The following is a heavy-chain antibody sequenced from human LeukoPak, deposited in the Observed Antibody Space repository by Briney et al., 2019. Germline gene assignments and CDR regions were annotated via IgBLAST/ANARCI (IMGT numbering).Heavy chain of an antibody. CDR1: GLTFSSYS. CDR3: ARGDGGYCTNGVCPTFDY. Sequence: GGSLRLSCAASGLTFSSYSMNWVRQAPGKGLEWVSSISSSSSYTYHADSVKGRFTISRDNAKSSLYLQMNSLRAEDTAVYYCARGDGGYCTNGVCPTFDYWGQGTLVTVSS. V-gene: IGHV3-21*01. J-gene: IGHJ4*02. D-gene: IGHD2-8*01. CDR2: ISSSSSYT.